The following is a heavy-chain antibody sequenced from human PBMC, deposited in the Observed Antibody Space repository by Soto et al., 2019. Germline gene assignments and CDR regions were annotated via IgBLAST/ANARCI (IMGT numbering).Heavy chain of an antibody. CDR1: GSTFSSYA. J-gene: IGHJ6*02. Sequence: ASVKVSCKASGSTFSSYAMHWVRQAPGQRLEWMGWINAGNGNTKYSQKFQGRVTITRDTSASTAYMELSSLRSEDTAVYYCARFLIVPAAVGMDVWGQGTTVTVSS. D-gene: IGHD2-2*01. CDR3: ARFLIVPAAVGMDV. V-gene: IGHV1-3*01. CDR2: INAGNGNT.